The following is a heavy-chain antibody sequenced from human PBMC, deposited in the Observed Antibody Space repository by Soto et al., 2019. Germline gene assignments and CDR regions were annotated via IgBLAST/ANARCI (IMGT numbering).Heavy chain of an antibody. D-gene: IGHD2-8*01. V-gene: IGHV4-39*01. CDR3: ARHGGFCINGVCHNWFDP. Sequence: SETLSLTCTVSGGSISSSSFYWGWIHQPPGKGLEWMGSIYYSGSTYYNPSLTSRVTISVDTSKNQFSLNLRSVTAADTAVYYCARHGGFCINGVCHNWFDPWGQGTRVTVSS. CDR1: GGSISSSSFY. J-gene: IGHJ5*02. CDR2: IYYSGST.